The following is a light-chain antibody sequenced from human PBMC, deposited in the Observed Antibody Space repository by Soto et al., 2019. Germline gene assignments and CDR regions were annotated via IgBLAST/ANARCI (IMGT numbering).Light chain of an antibody. CDR1: QSVGSS. J-gene: IGKJ4*02. CDR2: KAS. Sequence: DIQMTQSPSTLSASVGDRVTITCRASQSVGSSMAWYQQKPGEAPKLLISKASSLQTGVPSRFNGGGSGAEFTLTISSLQPGDFATYYCHQYWGPPLTFGGGTRVDLK. V-gene: IGKV1-5*03. CDR3: HQYWGPPLT.